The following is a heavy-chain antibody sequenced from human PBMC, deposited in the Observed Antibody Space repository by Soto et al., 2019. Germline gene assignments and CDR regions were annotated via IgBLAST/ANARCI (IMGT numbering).Heavy chain of an antibody. CDR3: AHRLPGPSGYDV. J-gene: IGHJ6*02. Sequence: ESGPTLVNPTQTLTLTCTFSGFSLTSGVVGVGWIRQPPGEALEWLALIYWNDEQYYNPSLRNRLTITRDTSKNQVVLTMTNMVPVDTATYYCAHRLPGPSGYDVWGQGTTVTVSS. CDR2: IYWNDEQ. CDR1: GFSLTSGVVG. V-gene: IGHV2-5*01. D-gene: IGHD6-13*01.